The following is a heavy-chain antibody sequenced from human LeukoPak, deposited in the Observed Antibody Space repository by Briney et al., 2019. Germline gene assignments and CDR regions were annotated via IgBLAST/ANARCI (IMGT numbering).Heavy chain of an antibody. J-gene: IGHJ4*02. V-gene: IGHV1-18*01. D-gene: IGHD3-3*01. CDR1: GYTFTSYG. CDR3: ARDHSYDFWSGYYL. Sequence: ASVKVSCKASGYTFTSYGISWVRQAPGQGLEWMGWISAYNGNTNYAQKLQGRVTMTTDTSTSTAYMELRSLRSDDTAVYYCARDHSYDFWSGYYLWGQGTLVTVSS. CDR2: ISAYNGNT.